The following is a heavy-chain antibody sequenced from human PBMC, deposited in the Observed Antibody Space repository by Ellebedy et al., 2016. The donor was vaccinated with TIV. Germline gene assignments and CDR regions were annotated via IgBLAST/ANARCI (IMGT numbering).Heavy chain of an antibody. CDR1: GGSISSGGYS. D-gene: IGHD1-20*01. J-gene: IGHJ6*02. V-gene: IGHV4-31*11. CDR3: ARVALTGTSGDHYYGMDV. Sequence: MPSETLSLTCAVSGGSISSGGYSWSWIRQPPGKVLEWIGYIYYSGRTYYNPSPKSRVTISVNTSKNQFSLKLSSVTAADTAVYYFARVALTGTSGDHYYGMDVWGQGTTVTVSS. CDR2: IYYSGRT.